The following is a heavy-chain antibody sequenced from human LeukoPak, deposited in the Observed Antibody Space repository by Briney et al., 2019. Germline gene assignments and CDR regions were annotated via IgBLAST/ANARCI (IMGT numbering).Heavy chain of an antibody. CDR1: GYTFTGYY. J-gene: IGHJ6*03. D-gene: IGHD3-10*01. Sequence: ASVKVSCKASGYTFTGYYMHWVRQAPGQGLDWMGWINPNSGGTNYAQEFQGRVTMTRDTSISTAYMELSRLRSDDTAVYYCARVVVGFGELFPHYYYYMDVWGKGTTVTVSS. CDR3: ARVVVGFGELFPHYYYYMDV. V-gene: IGHV1-2*02. CDR2: INPNSGGT.